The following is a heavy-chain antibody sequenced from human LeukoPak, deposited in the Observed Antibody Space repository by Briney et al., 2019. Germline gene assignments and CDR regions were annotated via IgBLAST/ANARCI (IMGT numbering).Heavy chain of an antibody. Sequence: GASVKVSCRVSGYTLTELSMHWVRQAPGKGLEWMGGFDPEDGETIYAQKFQGRVTMTEDTSTDTAYMELSSLRSEDTAVYYCATATTIFGVVSFDYWGQGTLVTVSS. V-gene: IGHV1-24*01. J-gene: IGHJ4*02. D-gene: IGHD3-3*01. CDR2: FDPEDGET. CDR3: ATATTIFGVVSFDY. CDR1: GYTLTELS.